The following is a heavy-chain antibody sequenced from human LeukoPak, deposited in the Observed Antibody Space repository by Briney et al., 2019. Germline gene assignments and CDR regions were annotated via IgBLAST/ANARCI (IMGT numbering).Heavy chain of an antibody. V-gene: IGHV3-48*03. CDR3: ARAYSSGWYSDAFDI. J-gene: IGHJ3*02. CDR2: ISRTGNSI. D-gene: IGHD6-19*01. Sequence: GGSLRLSCAASGFTLTSYEMNWVRLAPGKGLEWISYISRTGNSIYYADSVKGRFTVSRDSAKNSLYLQMNSLRAEDTAVYYCARAYSSGWYSDAFDIWGQGTMVTVSS. CDR1: GFTLTSYE.